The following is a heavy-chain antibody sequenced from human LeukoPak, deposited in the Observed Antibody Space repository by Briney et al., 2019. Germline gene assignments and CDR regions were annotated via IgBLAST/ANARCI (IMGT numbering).Heavy chain of an antibody. V-gene: IGHV3-74*01. CDR2: IRGDGYDT. Sequence: GGSLRLSCTASGLRFSDFWMHWVRQAPGKGLVWVSRIRGDGYDTNYADSVKGRFTISRDNAQNTLYLQMDSLRAEDTAVYYCASDRVLGSGSLDSWGQGTLVTVSS. CDR1: GLRFSDFW. D-gene: IGHD3-10*01. J-gene: IGHJ4*02. CDR3: ASDRVLGSGSLDS.